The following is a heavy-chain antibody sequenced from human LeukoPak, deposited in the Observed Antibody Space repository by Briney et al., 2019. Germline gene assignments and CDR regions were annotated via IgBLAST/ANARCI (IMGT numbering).Heavy chain of an antibody. V-gene: IGHV1-8*01. CDR2: MNPNSGNR. D-gene: IGHD3-16*01. Sequence: ASVKVSCKASGYTFTSYDINWVRQATGQGLEWMGWMNPNSGNRGCAQKFQGRVTMTRNTPISTAYMELSSLRSEDTAVYYCARGGERSHGLKYWGQGTLVTVSS. J-gene: IGHJ4*02. CDR3: ARGGERSHGLKY. CDR1: GYTFTSYD.